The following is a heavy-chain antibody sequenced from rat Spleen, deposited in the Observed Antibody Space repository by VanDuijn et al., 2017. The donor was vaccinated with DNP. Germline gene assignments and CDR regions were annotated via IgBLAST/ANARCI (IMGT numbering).Heavy chain of an antibody. D-gene: IGHD1-6*01. J-gene: IGHJ2*01. V-gene: IGHV5-22*01. CDR2: ISYNGGST. CDR3: ARRYYGSYFDY. CDR1: GLTFSDYG. Sequence: EVQLVESGGGLAQPGRSLKLSCVASGLTFSDYGMAWVRQAPTKGLEWVAYISYNGGSTYYGDSVKGRFTISRDNAKSTLYLQMNSLRSEDMATYYCARRYYGSYFDYWGQGVMVTVSS.